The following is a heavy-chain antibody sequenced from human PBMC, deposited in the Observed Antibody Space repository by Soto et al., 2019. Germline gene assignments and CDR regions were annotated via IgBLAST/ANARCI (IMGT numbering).Heavy chain of an antibody. V-gene: IGHV4-30-4*01. Sequence: QVHLQESGPGLVKPSQTLSLTCSVSGGFISSADYFWTWIRQSPGKGLEWMGYIFHSGTTYYNPSIKGRLIISIENSKNQFSLRLTSVTAADSAVYFCAREPYLPKARNDFWGQGTLVTVSS. J-gene: IGHJ4*02. CDR3: AREPYLPKARNDF. CDR2: IFHSGTT. CDR1: GGFISSADYF.